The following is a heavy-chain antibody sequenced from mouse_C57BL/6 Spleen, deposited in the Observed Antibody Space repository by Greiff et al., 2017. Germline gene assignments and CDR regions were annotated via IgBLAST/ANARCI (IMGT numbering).Heavy chain of an antibody. D-gene: IGHD2-4*01. CDR1: GYTFTDYE. CDR3: TKGLRRGYDAMDY. Sequence: VQLQQSGAELVRPGASVTLSCKASGYTFTDYEMHWVKQTPVHGLEWIGAIDPETGGPAYNQKFKGKAILTADKSSSTAYMELRSLTSEDSAVYYCTKGLRRGYDAMDYWGQGTSVTVSS. CDR2: IDPETGGP. J-gene: IGHJ4*01. V-gene: IGHV1-15*01.